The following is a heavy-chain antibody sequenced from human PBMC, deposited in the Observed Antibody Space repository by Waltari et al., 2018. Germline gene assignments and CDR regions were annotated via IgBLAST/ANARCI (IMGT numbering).Heavy chain of an antibody. Sequence: DVHLVESGVGLVTPGGSLRLSCSASGFTFRPSTLPWVRQAPGKGLEWVASISSNGAYIYYADSLRGRLTISRDNAKNSLSLQVNSLRADDTAVYYCAREGGRGSSSSDWFDSWGQGTLVTVSS. V-gene: IGHV3-21*01. CDR1: GFTFRPST. J-gene: IGHJ5*01. CDR2: ISSNGAYI. CDR3: AREGGRGSSSSDWFDS. D-gene: IGHD6-6*01.